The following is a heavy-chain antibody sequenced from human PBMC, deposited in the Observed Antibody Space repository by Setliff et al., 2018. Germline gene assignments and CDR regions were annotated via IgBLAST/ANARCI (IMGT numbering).Heavy chain of an antibody. D-gene: IGHD1-1*01. CDR3: ATTGTYRYFDY. Sequence: SETLSLTCAVSGDSIKSNAYYWGWIRQSPVRGLEWIGSVHSSGTTYSNPSLKSRVTMSVDTSKNQFSLRLNSVTASDTAVYYCATTGTYRYFDYWGQGTLVTVSS. V-gene: IGHV4-39*01. CDR1: GDSIKSNAYY. J-gene: IGHJ4*02. CDR2: VHSSGTT.